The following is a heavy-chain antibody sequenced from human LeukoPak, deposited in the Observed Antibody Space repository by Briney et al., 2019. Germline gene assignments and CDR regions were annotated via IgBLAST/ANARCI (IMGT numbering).Heavy chain of an antibody. CDR3: AKDPNRYDSSIYYCAY. CDR1: RFTFSSYG. Sequence: PGGSLRLSCAASRFTFSSYGMHWVRQAPGKGLEWVAYIQYDGSNEQYADSVKGRFSISRDSSKNTLYLHMNRLRAEDTAVYYCAKDPNRYDSSIYYCAYWGQGTLVTVSS. D-gene: IGHD3-22*01. CDR2: IQYDGSNE. V-gene: IGHV3-30*02. J-gene: IGHJ4*02.